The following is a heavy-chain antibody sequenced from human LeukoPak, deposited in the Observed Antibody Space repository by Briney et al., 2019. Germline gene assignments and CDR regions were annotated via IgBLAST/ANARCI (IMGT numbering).Heavy chain of an antibody. Sequence: GGSLRLSCAASGFIFSSYWMSWVRQAPGKGLEWVANIKEDGSAKYYVDSVKGRFTISRDNAKNSLYLQMNSLRAEDTAVYYCAMDMDVWGQGTTVTVSS. CDR2: IKEDGSAK. CDR3: AMDMDV. J-gene: IGHJ6*02. V-gene: IGHV3-7*04. CDR1: GFIFSSYW.